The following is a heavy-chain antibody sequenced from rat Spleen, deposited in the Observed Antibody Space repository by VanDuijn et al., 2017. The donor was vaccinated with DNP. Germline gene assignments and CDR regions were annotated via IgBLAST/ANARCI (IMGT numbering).Heavy chain of an antibody. V-gene: IGHV5-27*01. D-gene: IGHD1-11*01. CDR1: GFTFSNSD. CDR3: TTDFERGY. J-gene: IGHJ2*01. Sequence: EVQVVESGGGLVQPGRSMTVSCAVSGFTFSNSDMAWVRQAPTKGLEWVASISATGGSTSYRDSVKGRFTISRDNARSTLYLQMDSLRSEDTATYYCTTDFERGYWGQGVMVTVSS. CDR2: ISATGGST.